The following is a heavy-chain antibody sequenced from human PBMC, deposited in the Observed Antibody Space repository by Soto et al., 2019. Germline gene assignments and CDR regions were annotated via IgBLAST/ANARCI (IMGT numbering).Heavy chain of an antibody. CDR2: IYYSGST. V-gene: IGHV4-31*03. Sequence: QVQLQESGPGLVKPSQTLSLTCTVSGGSISGGGYYWSWIRQHPGKGLEWIGYIYYSGSTYYNPSLKRRVTISVDTSKNQFSLKLSSVTAADTAVYYCARCLSSTAFDYWGQGTLVTVSS. CDR3: ARCLSSTAFDY. D-gene: IGHD3-3*02. J-gene: IGHJ4*02. CDR1: GGSISGGGYY.